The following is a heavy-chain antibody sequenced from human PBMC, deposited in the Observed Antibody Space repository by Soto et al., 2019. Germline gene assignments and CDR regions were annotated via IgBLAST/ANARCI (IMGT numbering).Heavy chain of an antibody. CDR3: AREDGGPESSGYGFNT. Sequence: ASVKVSCKASGYTFAGYYIHWVRQAPGQGLEWMGWINPNGGGANYAQRFQGRVTMTRDTSISTAYMDLSRLTSDDTAVYYCAREDGGPESSGYGFNTWGQGTMVT. J-gene: IGHJ3*02. V-gene: IGHV1-2*02. CDR1: GYTFAGYY. D-gene: IGHD3-22*01. CDR2: INPNGGGA.